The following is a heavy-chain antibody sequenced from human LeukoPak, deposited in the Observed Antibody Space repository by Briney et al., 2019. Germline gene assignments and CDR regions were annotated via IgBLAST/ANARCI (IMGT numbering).Heavy chain of an antibody. D-gene: IGHD3-9*01. J-gene: IGHJ6*02. Sequence: KPGGSLRLSCAASGFTFSSYSMNWVRQAPGKGLEWVSSISSSSSYIYYADSVKGRFTIPRDNAKNSLYLQMNSLRAEDTAVYYCARDGVRYFDWLLQSDHPTYYYYGMDVWGQGTTVTVSS. CDR3: ARDGVRYFDWLLQSDHPTYYYYGMDV. CDR2: ISSSSSYI. CDR1: GFTFSSYS. V-gene: IGHV3-21*01.